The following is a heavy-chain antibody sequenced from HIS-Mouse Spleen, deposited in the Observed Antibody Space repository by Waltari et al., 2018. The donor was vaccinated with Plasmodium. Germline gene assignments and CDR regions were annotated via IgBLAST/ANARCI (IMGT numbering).Heavy chain of an antibody. V-gene: IGHV1-2*02. CDR3: ARVLGYKAAAGTFVEYFQH. J-gene: IGHJ1*01. CDR2: INPNSGGT. Sequence: GYTFTGYYMHWVRQAPGQGLEWMGWINPNSGGTNYAQKFQGRVTMSDTSISTAYMELSRLRSDDTAVYYCARVLGYKAAAGTFVEYFQHWGQGTLVTVSS. D-gene: IGHD6-13*01. CDR1: GYTFTGYY.